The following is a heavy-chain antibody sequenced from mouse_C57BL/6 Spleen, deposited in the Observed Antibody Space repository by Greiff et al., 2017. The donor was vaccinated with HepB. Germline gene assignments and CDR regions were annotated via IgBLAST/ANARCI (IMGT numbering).Heavy chain of an antibody. CDR2: IDPNSGGT. J-gene: IGHJ2*01. CDR3: ARSGFTTVVATDY. D-gene: IGHD1-1*01. Sequence: VQLQQPGAELVKPGASVKLSCKASGYTFTSYWMHWVKQRPGRGLEWIGRIDPNSGGTKYNEKFKSKATLTVDKPSSTAYMQLSSLTSEDSAVYYCARSGFTTVVATDYWGQGTTLTVSS. V-gene: IGHV1-72*01. CDR1: GYTFTSYW.